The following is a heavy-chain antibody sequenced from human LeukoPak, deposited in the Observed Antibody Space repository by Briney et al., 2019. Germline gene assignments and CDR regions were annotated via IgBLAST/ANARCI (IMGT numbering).Heavy chain of an antibody. V-gene: IGHV4-34*01. J-gene: IGHJ4*02. CDR1: GGSFSGYY. CDR3: AGGYDYVWGSYRSPRNPEFDY. CDR2: INHSGST. Sequence: SETLSLTCAVYGGSFSGYYWSWIRQPPGKGLEWTGEINHSGSTNYNPSLKSRVTISVDTSKNQFSLKLSSVTAADTAVYYCAGGYDYVWGSYRSPRNPEFDYWGQGTLVTVSS. D-gene: IGHD3-16*02.